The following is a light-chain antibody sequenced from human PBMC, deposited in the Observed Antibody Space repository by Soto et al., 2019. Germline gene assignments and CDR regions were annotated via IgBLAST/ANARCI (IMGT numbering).Light chain of an antibody. CDR3: AAWDDSLNGQWV. J-gene: IGLJ3*02. CDR1: SSNIGSNT. V-gene: IGLV1-44*01. CDR2: SNN. Sequence: QSVLTQPPSASGTPGQRVTISCSRSSSNIGSNTVNWYQQLPGTAPKLLIYSNNQRPSGVPDRFSGSKSGTSASLAISGLQSEDEADYYCAAWDDSLNGQWVFGGGTQLTVL.